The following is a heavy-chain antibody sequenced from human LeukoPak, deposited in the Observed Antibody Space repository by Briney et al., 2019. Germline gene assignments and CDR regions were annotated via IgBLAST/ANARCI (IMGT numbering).Heavy chain of an antibody. D-gene: IGHD4-11*01. J-gene: IGHJ6*02. CDR2: ISAYNGNT. V-gene: IGHV1-18*01. CDR1: GYTFTSYG. CDR3: ASPTVTASHYYGMDV. Sequence: ASVKVSCKASGYTFTSYGISWVRQAPGQGLEWMGWISAYNGNTNYAQKLQGRVTMTTDTSTSTAYMELRSLRSDDTAVYYCASPTVTASHYYGMDVWGQGTTVTVSS.